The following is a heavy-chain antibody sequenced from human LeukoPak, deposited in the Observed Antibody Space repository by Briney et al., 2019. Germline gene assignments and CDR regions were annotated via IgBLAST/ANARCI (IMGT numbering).Heavy chain of an antibody. V-gene: IGHV4-39*07. CDR1: GGSISSSSYY. CDR3: ARDESYGYGYDPSSYYYYGMDV. CDR2: IYYSGST. D-gene: IGHD5-18*01. Sequence: PSETLSLTCTVSGGSISSSSYYWGWIRQPPGKGLEWIGSIYYSGSTYYNPSLKSRVTISVDTSKNQFSLKLSSVTAADTAVYYCARDESYGYGYDPSSYYYYGMDVWGQGTTVTVSS. J-gene: IGHJ6*02.